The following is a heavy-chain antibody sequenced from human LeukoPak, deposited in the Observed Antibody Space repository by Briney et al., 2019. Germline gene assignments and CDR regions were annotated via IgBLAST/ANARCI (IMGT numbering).Heavy chain of an antibody. CDR3: ARASYSYDISGWVPFDY. D-gene: IGHD3-22*01. CDR1: GGSISSSSYY. Sequence: SETLSLTCTVSGGSISSSSYYWGWIRQPAGKGLEWIGRIYTSGSTNYNPSLKSRVTISGDTSKNQFSLRLSSVTAADTAVYHCARASYSYDISGWVPFDYWGQGTLVTVSS. CDR2: IYTSGST. J-gene: IGHJ4*02. V-gene: IGHV4-61*02.